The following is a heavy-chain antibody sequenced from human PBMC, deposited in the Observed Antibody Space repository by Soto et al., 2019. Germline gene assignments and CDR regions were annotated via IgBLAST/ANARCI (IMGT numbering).Heavy chain of an antibody. D-gene: IGHD3-10*01. CDR1: GGSIDSYY. V-gene: IGHV4-59*01. Sequence: SETLSLTCTVSGGSIDSYYWSWIRQPPGKGLEWIGYIYYSGSTNYNPSLKSRVTISVDTSKNQFSLKLNSVTAADTAVYYCARSLGGSNVNFDYWGQGTLVTVSS. CDR3: ARSLGGSNVNFDY. CDR2: IYYSGST. J-gene: IGHJ4*02.